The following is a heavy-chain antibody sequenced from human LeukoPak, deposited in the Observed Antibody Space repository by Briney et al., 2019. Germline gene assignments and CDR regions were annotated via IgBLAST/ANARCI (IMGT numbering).Heavy chain of an antibody. CDR2: ITSGTRT. J-gene: IGHJ5*02. D-gene: IGHD5-18*01. Sequence: GGTLRLSCVASGFTFSSHGMNWVRQAPGKGLEWVSGITSGTRTYYADSVKGRFTISRDNSKNTLYLQMNSLRAEDTAVYYCAKDPPIQLWQRGNWFDPWGQGTLVTVSS. CDR1: GFTFSSHG. CDR3: AKDPPIQLWQRGNWFDP. V-gene: IGHV3-23*01.